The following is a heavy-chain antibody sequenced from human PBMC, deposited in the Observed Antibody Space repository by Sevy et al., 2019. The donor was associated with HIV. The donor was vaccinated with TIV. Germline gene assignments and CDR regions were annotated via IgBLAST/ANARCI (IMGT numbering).Heavy chain of an antibody. CDR1: GYTFTSYD. CDR3: ARASSRVYGIDV. V-gene: IGHV1-8*01. J-gene: IGHJ6*02. Sequence: ASVKVSCKASGYTFTSYDINWVRQATGQGLEWMGWMNPNSGNTGYAQKFQGRVTMTRNTSISTAYMELSSLTSEDTAMYYCARASSRVYGIDVWGQGTTVTVSS. D-gene: IGHD6-19*01. CDR2: MNPNSGNT.